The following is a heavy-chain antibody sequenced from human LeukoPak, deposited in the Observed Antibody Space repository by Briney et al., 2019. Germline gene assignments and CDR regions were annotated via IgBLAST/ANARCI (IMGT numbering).Heavy chain of an antibody. J-gene: IGHJ4*02. CDR2: INPNSGGT. V-gene: IGHV1-2*02. CDR1: GYTFTDYY. Sequence: ASVKVSCKASGYTFTDYYMHWVRQAPGQGLEWMGWINPNSGGTNYAQKFQGRVTMTRDTSISAAYMELSRLRSDDTAVYYCARDRTFFDYWGQGTLVTVSS. D-gene: IGHD1-1*01. CDR3: ARDRTFFDY.